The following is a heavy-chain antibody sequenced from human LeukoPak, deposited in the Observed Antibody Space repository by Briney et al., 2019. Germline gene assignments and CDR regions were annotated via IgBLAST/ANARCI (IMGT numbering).Heavy chain of an antibody. J-gene: IGHJ3*02. CDR1: GYTFTGYY. Sequence: ASVKVSCKASGYTFTGYYMHWVRQALGQGLEWMGRIIPILGIANYAQKFQGRVTMTTDTSTSTAYMELRSLRSDDTAVYYCARIRIVVVPAAIRAHDAFDIWGQGTMVTVSS. CDR3: ARIRIVVVPAAIRAHDAFDI. V-gene: IGHV1-2*02. CDR2: IIPILGIA. D-gene: IGHD2-2*02.